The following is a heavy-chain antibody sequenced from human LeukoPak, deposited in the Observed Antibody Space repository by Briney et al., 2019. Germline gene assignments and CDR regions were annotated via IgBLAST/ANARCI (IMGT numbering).Heavy chain of an antibody. J-gene: IGHJ5*02. Sequence: GSLRLSCAASGFTFSDYYMSWIRQPPGKGLEWIGEINHSGSTNYNPSLKSQVTISVDTSKNQFSLKLSSVTAADTAVYYCARLSCGGDCSGSWGQGTLVTVSS. CDR1: GFTFSDYY. D-gene: IGHD2-21*02. CDR2: INHSGST. CDR3: ARLSCGGDCSGS. V-gene: IGHV4-34*01.